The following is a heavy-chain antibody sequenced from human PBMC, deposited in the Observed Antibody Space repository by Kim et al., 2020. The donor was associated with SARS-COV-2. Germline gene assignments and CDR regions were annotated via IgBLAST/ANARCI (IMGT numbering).Heavy chain of an antibody. CDR2: IFPGDSDT. CDR1: GYTFTSYW. CDR3: GRRNYGSGSYSFDY. Sequence: GESLKISCKASGYTFTSYWIGWVRQMPGKRLESMGIIFPGDSDTSYSPSIQGQVTISVDKSINTAFLQWNSLEATDTDMYYCGRRNYGSGSYSFDYWGQGTLVTVSS. D-gene: IGHD3-10*01. J-gene: IGHJ4*02. V-gene: IGHV5-51*01.